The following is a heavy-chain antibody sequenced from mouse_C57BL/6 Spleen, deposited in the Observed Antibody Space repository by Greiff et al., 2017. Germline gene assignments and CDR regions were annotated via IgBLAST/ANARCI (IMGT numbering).Heavy chain of an antibody. Sequence: VQLQESGAELVRPGASVTLSCKASGYTFTDYEMHWVKQTPVHGLEWIGAIDPETGGTAYNQKFKGKAILTADKSSSTAYMELRSLTSEDSAVYYCTREELLRLVDYFDYWGQGTTLTVSS. D-gene: IGHD1-1*01. CDR1: GYTFTDYE. J-gene: IGHJ2*01. CDR2: IDPETGGT. CDR3: TREELLRLVDYFDY. V-gene: IGHV1-15*01.